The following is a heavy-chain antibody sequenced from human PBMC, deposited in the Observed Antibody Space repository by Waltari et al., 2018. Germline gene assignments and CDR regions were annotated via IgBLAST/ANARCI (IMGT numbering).Heavy chain of an antibody. CDR1: GFPFSSYW. CDR3: AREGRGPFDY. CDR2: IKQDGSEK. Sequence: EVQLVESGGGLVQPGGSLRLSCAASGFPFSSYWMSWVRQAPGKGLEWVANIKQDGSEKYYVDSVKGRFTISRDNAKNSLYLQMNSLRAEDTAVYYCAREGRGPFDYWGQGTLVTVSS. V-gene: IGHV3-7*01. J-gene: IGHJ4*02.